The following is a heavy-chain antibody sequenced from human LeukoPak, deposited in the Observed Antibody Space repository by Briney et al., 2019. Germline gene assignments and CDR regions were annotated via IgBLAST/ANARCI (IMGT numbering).Heavy chain of an antibody. CDR2: IYYSGST. J-gene: IGHJ4*02. CDR1: GGSFSGYY. Sequence: PSETLSLTCAVYGGSFSGYYWSWIRQPPGKGLEWIGYIYYSGSTNYNPSLKSRVTISVDTSKNQFSLKLSSVTAADTAVYYCARGLTYDFQDYWGQGTLVTVSS. D-gene: IGHD3-3*01. CDR3: ARGLTYDFQDY. V-gene: IGHV4-59*01.